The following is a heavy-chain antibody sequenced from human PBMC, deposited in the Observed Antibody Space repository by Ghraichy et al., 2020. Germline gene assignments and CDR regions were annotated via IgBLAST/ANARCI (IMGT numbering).Heavy chain of an antibody. V-gene: IGHV3-21*01. D-gene: IGHD2-15*01. J-gene: IGHJ6*02. CDR1: GFTFSSYS. CDR3: AREKYCSGGSCYEYGMDV. Sequence: GGSLRLSCGASGFTFSSYSMNWVRQAPGKGLEWVSSISSSSSYIYYADSVKGRFTISRDNAKNSLYLQMNSLRAEDTAVYYCAREKYCSGGSCYEYGMDVWGQGTTVTVSS. CDR2: ISSSSSYI.